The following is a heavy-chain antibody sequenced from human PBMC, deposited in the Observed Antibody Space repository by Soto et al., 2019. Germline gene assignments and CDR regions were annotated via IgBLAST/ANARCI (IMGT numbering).Heavy chain of an antibody. V-gene: IGHV1-69*13. J-gene: IGHJ4*01. CDR1: GGTFSSYA. Sequence: SVNVSCKASGGTFSSYATSWVRQAPGQGLEWMGGIIPIFGTANYAQKFQGRVTITADESTSTAYMELSSLRSEDTAVYYCAREGPYSRGYYSDYWGDGKLVTFSA. CDR3: AREGPYSRGYYSDY. CDR2: IIPIFGTA. D-gene: IGHD6-25*01.